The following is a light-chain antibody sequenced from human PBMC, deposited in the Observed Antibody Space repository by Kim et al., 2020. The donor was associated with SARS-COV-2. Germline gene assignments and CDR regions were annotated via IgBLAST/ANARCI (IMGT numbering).Light chain of an antibody. CDR1: SLRNYY. Sequence: SSELTQDPVVSVALGQTVRITCQGDSLRNYYATWYQQKPRQAPVLVIYGRNSRPSGIPDRFSGSASGNTASLTISGTQAEDEADFYCQSRDSGGKVVFGGGTKLTVL. CDR3: QSRDSGGKVV. J-gene: IGLJ2*01. V-gene: IGLV3-19*01. CDR2: GRN.